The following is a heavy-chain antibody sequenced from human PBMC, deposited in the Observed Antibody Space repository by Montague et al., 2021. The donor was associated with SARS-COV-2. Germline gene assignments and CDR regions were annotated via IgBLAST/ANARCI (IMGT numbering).Heavy chain of an antibody. CDR2: LYHNGKT. Sequence: SETLSLTCNVYGDSITNNRYFWGWIRPPPGQPLDWIGSLYHNGKTYYNPSLQRRALLSIDTYKNQFSLRLSSVIASDTAVYYCAVELNYFFDYWGQGFLVSVSS. D-gene: IGHD1-7*01. V-gene: IGHV4-39*01. CDR3: AVELNYFFDY. CDR1: GDSITNNRYF. J-gene: IGHJ4*02.